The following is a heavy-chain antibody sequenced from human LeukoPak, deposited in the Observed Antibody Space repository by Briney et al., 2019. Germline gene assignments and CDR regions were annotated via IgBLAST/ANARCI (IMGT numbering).Heavy chain of an antibody. D-gene: IGHD6-13*01. J-gene: IGHJ4*02. CDR1: GFTFSSYS. V-gene: IGHV3-21*03. Sequence: GGSLRLSCAASGFTFSSYSMNWVRQAPGKGLEWVSSISSSSSYIYYADSVKGRFTISRDNAKNSLYPQMNSLRAEDTAVYYCARDLAAAGTDYWGQGTLVTVSS. CDR2: ISSSSSYI. CDR3: ARDLAAAGTDY.